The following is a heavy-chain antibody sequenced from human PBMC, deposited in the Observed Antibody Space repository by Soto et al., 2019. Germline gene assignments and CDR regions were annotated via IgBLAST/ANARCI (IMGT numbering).Heavy chain of an antibody. CDR2: IYPGDSDT. CDR3: VRLVSQDVDP. J-gene: IGHJ5*02. CDR1: DTTHW. Sequence: GESLKISCKASDTTHWIGWVRQKPGKGLEWMGIIYPGDSDTKYSPSFQGQVTISVDKSISTAYLQWSSLKASGTAMYYCVRLVSQDVDPWGQGTLVTVSS. V-gene: IGHV5-51*01. D-gene: IGHD6-6*01.